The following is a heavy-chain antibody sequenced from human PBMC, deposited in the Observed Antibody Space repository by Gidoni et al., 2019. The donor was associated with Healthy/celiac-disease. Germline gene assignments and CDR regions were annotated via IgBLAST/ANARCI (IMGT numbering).Heavy chain of an antibody. D-gene: IGHD4-17*01. CDR3: ASLPMTTVTPGFDY. V-gene: IGHV3-48*03. J-gene: IGHJ4*02. CDR1: GFTFSSYE. CDR2: ISSSGSTI. Sequence: EVQLVESGGGLVQPGGSLRLSCAASGFTFSSYEMNWVRQAPGKGLEWVSYISSSGSTIYYADSVKGRFTISRDNAKNSLYPQMNSLRAEDTAVYYCASLPMTTVTPGFDYWGQGTLVTVSS.